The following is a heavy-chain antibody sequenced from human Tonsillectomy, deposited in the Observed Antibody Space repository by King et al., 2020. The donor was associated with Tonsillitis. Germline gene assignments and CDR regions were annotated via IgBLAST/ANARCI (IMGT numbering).Heavy chain of an antibody. V-gene: IGHV5-51*01. CDR3: TRLLTVPWVITHAVDV. CDR2: VSPSDSGT. CDR1: GYTFSTYS. D-gene: IGHD2-21*01. Sequence: EQLVQSGAEVKKPGESLRISCMASGYTFSTYSIGWVRQMPGKGLEWMGIVSPSDSGTRYKPSFEGQVTISADKSSSAAYLQWSSLKAADTAMYYCTRLLTVPWVITHAVDVWGPGTMVTVS. J-gene: IGHJ6*02.